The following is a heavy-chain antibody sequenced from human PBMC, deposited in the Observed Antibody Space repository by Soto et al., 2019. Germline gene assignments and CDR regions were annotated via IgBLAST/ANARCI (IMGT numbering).Heavy chain of an antibody. Sequence: SVKVSCKASGFTFTSSAVQWVRQARGQRLEWIGWIVVGSGNTNYAQKFQERVTITRDMSTSTAYMELSSLTSEDTAVYYCARDNSVAAAGSWWFDPWGQGTLVTVSS. J-gene: IGHJ5*02. CDR1: GFTFTSSA. CDR3: ARDNSVAAAGSWWFDP. D-gene: IGHD6-13*01. CDR2: IVVGSGNT. V-gene: IGHV1-58*01.